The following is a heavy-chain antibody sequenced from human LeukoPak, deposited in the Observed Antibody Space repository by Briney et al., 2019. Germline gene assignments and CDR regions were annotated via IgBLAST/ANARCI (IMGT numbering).Heavy chain of an antibody. J-gene: IGHJ4*02. V-gene: IGHV1-2*02. D-gene: IGHD6-19*01. CDR3: ARDKGPVAGTGVGSFDH. CDR1: GYTFTDYF. CDR2: ITPKSGGA. Sequence: ASVKVSCKASGYTFTDYFIHWVRQAPGQGLEWMGWITPKSGGANYAQKFQGRVTITRDPSISTAYMELSSLRSDDTAVYFCARDKGPVAGTGVGSFDHWGQGTLVTVSS.